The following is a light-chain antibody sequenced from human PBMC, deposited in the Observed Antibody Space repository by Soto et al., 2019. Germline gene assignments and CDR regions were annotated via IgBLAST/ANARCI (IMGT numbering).Light chain of an antibody. J-gene: IGKJ1*01. Sequence: EIVMTQSPATLSVSPGERATLSCRASQSVSNNLAWYQQKPGQAPRLLIYGASTRATGIPARFSGSGSGTEFTLTISSLQSEDFAVYYRQQYNNWPPTFGQGTKVEIK. CDR2: GAS. CDR1: QSVSNN. V-gene: IGKV3-15*01. CDR3: QQYNNWPPT.